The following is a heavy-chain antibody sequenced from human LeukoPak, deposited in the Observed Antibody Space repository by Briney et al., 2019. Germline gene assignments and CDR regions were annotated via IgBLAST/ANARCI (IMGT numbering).Heavy chain of an antibody. CDR2: ISYDGSNK. Sequence: GGPLRLSCAASGFTFSSYAMHWVRQPPGKGLEWVAVISYDGSNKYYADSVKGRFTISRDNSKNTLYLQVNSLRAEDTAVYYCFSLGYCSGGSCYQSPGWFDPWGQGTLVTVSS. CDR3: FSLGYCSGGSCYQSPGWFDP. CDR1: GFTFSSYA. V-gene: IGHV3-30*04. D-gene: IGHD2-15*01. J-gene: IGHJ5*02.